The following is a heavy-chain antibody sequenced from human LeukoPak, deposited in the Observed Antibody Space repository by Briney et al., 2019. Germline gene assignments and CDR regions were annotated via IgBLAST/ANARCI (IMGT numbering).Heavy chain of an antibody. V-gene: IGHV3-23*01. CDR1: GFTFSSYG. CDR3: AKVKYSSGYEDDAFDI. Sequence: PGGSLRLSCAASGFTFSSYGMSWVRQAPGKGLEWVSAISGSGGSTYYADSVKGRFTISRDNSKNTLYLQMNSLRAEDTAVHYCAKVKYSSGYEDDAFDIWGQGTMVTVSS. CDR2: ISGSGGST. J-gene: IGHJ3*02. D-gene: IGHD3-22*01.